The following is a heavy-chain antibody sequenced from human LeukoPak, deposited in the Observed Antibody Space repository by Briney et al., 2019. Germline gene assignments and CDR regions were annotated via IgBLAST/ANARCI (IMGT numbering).Heavy chain of an antibody. CDR3: AGQWLDQDY. CDR1: GFTFSSYA. D-gene: IGHD6-19*01. J-gene: IGHJ4*02. CDR2: ISYDGSNK. V-gene: IGHV3-30*04. Sequence: GGSLRLSCAASGFTFSSYAMHWVRQAPGKGLEWVAVISYDGSNKYYADSVKGRFTISRDNAKNSLYLQMNTLRAEDTAVYYCAGQWLDQDYWGQGTLVTVSS.